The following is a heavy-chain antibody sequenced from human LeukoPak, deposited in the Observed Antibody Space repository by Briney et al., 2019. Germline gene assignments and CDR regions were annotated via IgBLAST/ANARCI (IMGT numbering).Heavy chain of an antibody. J-gene: IGHJ4*02. CDR3: ARDQGGEQSY. V-gene: IGHV3-48*01. Sequence: PGGSLRLSCAASGFSFSSYWMSWVRQAPGKGLEWVSYISSFSGTIYYADSVKGRFTISRGNAKNSLYLQMNSLRAEDTAVYYCARDQGGEQSYWGQGTLVTVSS. CDR1: GFSFSSYW. D-gene: IGHD3-16*01. CDR2: ISSFSGTI.